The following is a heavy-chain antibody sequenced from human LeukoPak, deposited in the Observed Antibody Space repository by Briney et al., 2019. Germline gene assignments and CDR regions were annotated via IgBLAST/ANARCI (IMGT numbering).Heavy chain of an antibody. CDR2: ISGSGGST. V-gene: IGHV3-23*01. CDR1: GFTFSSYW. CDR3: AKAIKPDWLFSRDAFDI. D-gene: IGHD3/OR15-3a*01. Sequence: QPGGSLRLSCAASGFTFSSYWMHWVRQAPGKGLEWVSAISGSGGSTYYADSVKGRFTISRDNSKNTLYLQMNSLRAEDTAVYYCAKAIKPDWLFSRDAFDIWGQGTMVTVSS. J-gene: IGHJ3*02.